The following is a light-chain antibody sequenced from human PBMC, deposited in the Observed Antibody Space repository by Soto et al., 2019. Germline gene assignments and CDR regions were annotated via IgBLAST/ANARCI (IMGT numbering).Light chain of an antibody. V-gene: IGKV1-27*01. CDR2: AAS. J-gene: IGKJ2*01. Sequence: DVQMTQSPSSLSASVGDRVTITCRASRAISSSLAWYQQKPGKVPKLLIYAASTLHAGVQSRFSGSGSGTFFTLTINSLQPEDGATYYCQKYNSAPNTFGRGTRLEIK. CDR1: RAISSS. CDR3: QKYNSAPNT.